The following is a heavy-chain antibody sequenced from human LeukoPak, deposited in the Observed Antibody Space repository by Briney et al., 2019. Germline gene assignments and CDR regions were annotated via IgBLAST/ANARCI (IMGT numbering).Heavy chain of an antibody. V-gene: IGHV4-59*11. D-gene: IGHD2-21*01. CDR1: GGSISSHY. Sequence: SETLSLTCTVSGGSISSHYWSWIRQPPGKGLEWIGYIFNSGGTNYNPSLKSRVTISLDTSKNQFSLKLSSMTAADTAVYYCATYRSRGFDYWGQGTLVTVSS. CDR3: ATYRSRGFDY. CDR2: IFNSGGT. J-gene: IGHJ4*02.